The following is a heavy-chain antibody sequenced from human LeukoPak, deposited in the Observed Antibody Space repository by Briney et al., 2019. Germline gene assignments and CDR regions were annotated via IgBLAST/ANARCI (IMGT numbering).Heavy chain of an antibody. CDR1: GGSFSSYY. CDR3: ARGQLRLRDY. V-gene: IGHV4-34*01. Sequence: PSETLSLTCAVSGGSFSSYYWSWFRQPPGKGLEWIGEINHSGSTNYNPSRKRRVTISVDASKNQFSLKLSSVTAADTAVYYCARGQLRLRDYWGQGTLVTVSS. D-gene: IGHD5-18*01. J-gene: IGHJ4*02. CDR2: INHSGST.